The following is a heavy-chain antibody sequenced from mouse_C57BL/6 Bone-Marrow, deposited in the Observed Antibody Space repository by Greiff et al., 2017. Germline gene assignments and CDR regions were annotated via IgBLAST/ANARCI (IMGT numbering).Heavy chain of an antibody. CDR3: ARPYYSNYWYFDV. CDR2: IYPGSGST. D-gene: IGHD2-5*01. V-gene: IGHV1-55*01. J-gene: IGHJ1*03. Sequence: QVQLQQPGAELVKPGASVKMSCKASGYTFTSYWITWVKQRPGQGLEWIGDIYPGSGSTNYNEKFKGKATLTVDTSSSTVYMQLSSLTSEDSAVYYCARPYYSNYWYFDVWGTGTTVTVSS. CDR1: GYTFTSYW.